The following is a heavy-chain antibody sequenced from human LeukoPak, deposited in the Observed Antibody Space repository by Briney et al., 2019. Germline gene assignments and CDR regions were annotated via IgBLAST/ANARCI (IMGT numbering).Heavy chain of an antibody. V-gene: IGHV1-18*01. CDR1: GYSFTNYG. J-gene: IGHJ4*02. Sequence: ASVKVSCKASGYSFTNYGITWVRQAPGQGLEWMGWISPYNGNTNYAQKLQGRVTMTRDTSTSTAYMELRSLRSDDTAVYYCATYSAAGRTCYFDYWGQGALVTVSS. CDR2: ISPYNGNT. D-gene: IGHD6-13*01. CDR3: ATYSAAGRTCYFDY.